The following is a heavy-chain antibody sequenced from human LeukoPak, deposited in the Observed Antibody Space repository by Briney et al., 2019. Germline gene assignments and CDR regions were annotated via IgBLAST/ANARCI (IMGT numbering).Heavy chain of an antibody. D-gene: IGHD1-20*01. CDR2: ISGSGSST. CDR3: AKGSNWNPNGGNWFDP. CDR1: GFTFTSYA. Sequence: GGSLRLSCAASGFTFTSYAMNWVRQAPGKGLEWDSTISGSGSSTYYVDSVKGRFTISRDNSKNTLYLQMNSLRAEDTAEYYCAKGSNWNPNGGNWFDPWGQGTLVTVSS. J-gene: IGHJ5*02. V-gene: IGHV3-23*01.